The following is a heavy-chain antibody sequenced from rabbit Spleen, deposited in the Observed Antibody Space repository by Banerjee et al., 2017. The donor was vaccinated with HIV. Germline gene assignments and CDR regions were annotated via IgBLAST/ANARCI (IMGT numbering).Heavy chain of an antibody. J-gene: IGHJ4*01. CDR3: ARALSNYDYADL. V-gene: IGHV1S40*01. CDR1: GFTLSSYW. Sequence: QSLEESGGDLVKPGASLTLTCTASGFTLSSYWMCWVRQAPGKGLEWIGGTNSGSGSAGYATWAKGRFTISKTSSTTVTLQMTSLTAADTATYFCARALSNYDYADLWGPGTLVTVS. CDR2: TNSGSGSA. D-gene: IGHD2-1*01.